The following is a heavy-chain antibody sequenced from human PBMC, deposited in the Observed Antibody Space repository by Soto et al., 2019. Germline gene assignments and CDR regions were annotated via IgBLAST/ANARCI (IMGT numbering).Heavy chain of an antibody. V-gene: IGHV4-59*01. Sequence: SETLSLTCTVSGGAIISYYCSWIRQPPWKGLEWIGYIYYSGSTNYNPSLKSRVTISVDTSKNQFSLKLSSVTAADTAVYYCAREGGDFDYWGQGTLVTVS. D-gene: IGHD2-15*01. CDR1: GGAIISYY. CDR2: IYYSGST. CDR3: AREGGDFDY. J-gene: IGHJ4*02.